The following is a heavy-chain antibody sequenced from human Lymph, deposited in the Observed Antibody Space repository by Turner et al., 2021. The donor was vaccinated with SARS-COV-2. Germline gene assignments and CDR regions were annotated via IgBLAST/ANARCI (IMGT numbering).Heavy chain of an antibody. CDR2: IIPIFGTA. D-gene: IGHD6-25*01. CDR1: GGTFSTYT. V-gene: IGHV1-69*01. J-gene: IGHJ4*02. CDR3: TRGEKIAAHYDY. Sequence: QVQLVQSGAEVQQPGPSVKVSCKASGGTFSTYTISWVRQAPGQGLEWMGGIIPIFGTANYAQKVQGRVTITADESTSTAYMELSSLRAEDTAVYYCTRGEKIAAHYDYWGQGTLVTVSS.